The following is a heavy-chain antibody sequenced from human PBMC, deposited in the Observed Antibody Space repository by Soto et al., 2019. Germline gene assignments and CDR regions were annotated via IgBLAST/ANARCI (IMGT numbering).Heavy chain of an antibody. CDR1: GFTFSSCG. CDR2: ISYDGSNK. D-gene: IGHD3-3*01. V-gene: IGHV3-30*03. Sequence: GGSLRLSCAASGFTFSSCGMHWVRQAPGKGLEWVAVISYDGSNKYYADSVKGRFTISRDNAKNSLHLQMNSLRAEDTAVYYCARDRYSYYDFWSGSLPYYYYGMDVWGQGTTVTVSS. J-gene: IGHJ6*02. CDR3: ARDRYSYYDFWSGSLPYYYYGMDV.